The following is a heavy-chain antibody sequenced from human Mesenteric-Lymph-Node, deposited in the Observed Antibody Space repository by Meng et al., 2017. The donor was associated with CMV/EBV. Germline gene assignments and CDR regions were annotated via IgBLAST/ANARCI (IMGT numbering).Heavy chain of an antibody. Sequence: GGPLRLSCAASGFTVISNYMSWVRQAPGKGLEWVSVIYSGRNTYYADSVKGRFIISRDNSKNTLYLQMNSLRAEDTAVYYCAREPPNSYGVSYYYGMDVWGQGTTVTVSS. CDR2: IYSGRNT. J-gene: IGHJ6*02. V-gene: IGHV3-53*01. CDR3: AREPPNSYGVSYYYGMDV. D-gene: IGHD5-18*01. CDR1: GFTVISNY.